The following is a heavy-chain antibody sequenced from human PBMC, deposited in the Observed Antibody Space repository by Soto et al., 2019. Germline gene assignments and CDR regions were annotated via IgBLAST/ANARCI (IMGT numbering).Heavy chain of an antibody. CDR3: AKGPIDWVSYYYYMDV. CDR1: GFTLSSYA. Sequence: GGSLRLSCAASGFTLSSYAMSWVHQAPGKGLEWVSAISGSGGSTYYADSVKGRFTISRDNSKNTLYLQMNSLRAEDTAVYYCAKGPIDWVSYYYYMDVWGKGTTVTVSS. J-gene: IGHJ6*03. D-gene: IGHD3-9*01. V-gene: IGHV3-23*01. CDR2: ISGSGGST.